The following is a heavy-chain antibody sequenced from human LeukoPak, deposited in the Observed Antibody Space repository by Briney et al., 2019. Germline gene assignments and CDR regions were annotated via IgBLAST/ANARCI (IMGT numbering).Heavy chain of an antibody. Sequence: SETLSLTCTVSGGSISSYYWSWIRQPAGKGLEWIGRIYTSGSTNYNPSLKSRVTMSVDTSKNQFSLKLSSVTAADTAVYYCARGQGYDSSGSLSNWFDPWGQGTLVTVSS. D-gene: IGHD3-22*01. CDR3: ARGQGYDSSGSLSNWFDP. CDR1: GGSISSYY. CDR2: IYTSGST. V-gene: IGHV4-4*07. J-gene: IGHJ5*02.